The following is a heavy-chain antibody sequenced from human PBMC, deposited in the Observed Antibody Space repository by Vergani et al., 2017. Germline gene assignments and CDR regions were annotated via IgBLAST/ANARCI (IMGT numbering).Heavy chain of an antibody. CDR2: IYHSGST. CDR1: GGSISSSSYY. J-gene: IGHJ4*02. V-gene: IGHV4-39*07. Sequence: QLQLQESGPGLVKPSETLSLTCTVSGGSISSSSYYWGWIRQPPGKGLEWIGEIYHSGSTNYNPSLKSRVTISVDKSKNQFSLKLSSVTAADTAVYYCARVRLAAADYWGQGTLVTVSS. D-gene: IGHD2-15*01. CDR3: ARVRLAAADY.